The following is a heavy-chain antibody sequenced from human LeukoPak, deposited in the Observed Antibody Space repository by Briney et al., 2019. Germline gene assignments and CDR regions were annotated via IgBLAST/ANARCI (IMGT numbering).Heavy chain of an antibody. J-gene: IGHJ4*02. D-gene: IGHD1-26*01. V-gene: IGHV1-18*01. CDR2: IRANNGNT. Sequence: GASVKVSCKASGYTITTYAITWVRQAPGQGLEWMGWIRANNGNTNYAQKLQGRVTMTTDTSTTTAYMELRNLRSDDTALYFCARGVGFTHYWGQGTLVTVSS. CDR1: GYTITTYA. CDR3: ARGVGFTHY.